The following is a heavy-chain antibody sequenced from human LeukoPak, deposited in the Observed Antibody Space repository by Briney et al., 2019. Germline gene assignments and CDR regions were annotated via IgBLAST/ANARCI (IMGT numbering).Heavy chain of an antibody. CDR2: ISGSGGST. D-gene: IGHD3-3*01. J-gene: IGHJ3*02. CDR3: AKDKFAIFGVIIHKGTAFDI. CDR1: GFTFSSYG. V-gene: IGHV3-23*01. Sequence: PGGSPRLSCAASGFTFSSYGMSWVRQAPGKGLEWVSAISGSGGSTYYADSVKGRFTISRDNSKNTLYLQMNSLRAEDTAVYYCAKDKFAIFGVIIHKGTAFDIWGQGTMVIVSS.